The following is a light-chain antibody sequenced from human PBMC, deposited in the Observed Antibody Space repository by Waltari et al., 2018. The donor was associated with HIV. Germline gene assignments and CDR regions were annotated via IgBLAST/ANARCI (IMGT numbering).Light chain of an antibody. CDR1: SAGYD. J-gene: IGLJ2*01. V-gene: IGLV1-40*01. Sequence: QSDLTQPPSVSGAPGQRVTISCYGVSAGYDVHWYQQLPGTAPKLLIYVNRNRPSGVPGRFAGSKSGPLASLAITGLQAEDEADYYCQSYDSSLSSSVFGGGTRLTVL. CDR2: VNR. CDR3: QSYDSSLSSSV.